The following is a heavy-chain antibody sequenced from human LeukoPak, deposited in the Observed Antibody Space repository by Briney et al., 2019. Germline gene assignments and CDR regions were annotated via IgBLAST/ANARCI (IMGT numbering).Heavy chain of an antibody. CDR2: INSGGST. CDR3: ARTGGYRFDP. D-gene: IGHD6-13*01. J-gene: IGHJ5*02. Sequence: QPGGSLRLSCAASGFTFSSYEMNWVRQAPGKGLEWVSGINSGGSTSYADSVKGRFTISRDNSKNTLYLQMNSLRAEDTAVYYCARTGGYRFDPWGRGTLVTVSS. V-gene: IGHV3-53*01. CDR1: GFTFSSYE.